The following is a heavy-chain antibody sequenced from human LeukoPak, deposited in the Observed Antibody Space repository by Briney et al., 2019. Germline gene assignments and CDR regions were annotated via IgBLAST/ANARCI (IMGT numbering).Heavy chain of an antibody. D-gene: IGHD3-3*01. J-gene: IGHJ4*02. CDR2: INTDETRT. CDR1: GFTFSDYR. CDR3: ARVGVGAYYFDY. V-gene: IGHV3-74*01. Sequence: GGSLRLSCAASGFTFSDYRMHWVRQAPGKGLVWVSRINTDETRTNYADSVKGRFTISRDNAKNTLYLQMNSLRAEDTAVYYCARVGVGAYYFDYWGQGTLVTVSS.